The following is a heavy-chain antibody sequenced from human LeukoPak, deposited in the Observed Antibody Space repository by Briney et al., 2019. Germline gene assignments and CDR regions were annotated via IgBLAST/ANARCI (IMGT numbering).Heavy chain of an antibody. D-gene: IGHD3-22*01. V-gene: IGHV4-59*12. CDR3: ARGEYYYDSSGYWSWFDP. CDR1: GGSISSYY. CDR2: IYYSGNT. Sequence: SETLSLTCSVSGGSISSYYWSWIRQPPGKGLEWIGYIYYSGNTNYNPSLKSRVTISVDTSKNQFSLKLSSVTAADTAVYYCARGEYYYDSSGYWSWFDPWGQGTLVTVSS. J-gene: IGHJ5*02.